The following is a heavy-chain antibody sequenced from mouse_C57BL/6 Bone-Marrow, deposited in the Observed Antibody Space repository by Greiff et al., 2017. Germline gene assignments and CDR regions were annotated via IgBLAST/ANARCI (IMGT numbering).Heavy chain of an antibody. CDR2: IDPETGGT. D-gene: IGHD2-5*01. CDR1: GYTFTDYE. CDR3: TRKYYSNYGGNY. V-gene: IGHV1-15*01. Sequence: VQLQQSGAELVRPGASVTLSCKASGYTFTDYEMHWVKQTPVHGLEWIGAIDPETGGTAYNPKFKGKAILTADKSSSTAYMELRSLTSEDSAVYYCTRKYYSNYGGNYWGQGTTRTVSS. J-gene: IGHJ2*01.